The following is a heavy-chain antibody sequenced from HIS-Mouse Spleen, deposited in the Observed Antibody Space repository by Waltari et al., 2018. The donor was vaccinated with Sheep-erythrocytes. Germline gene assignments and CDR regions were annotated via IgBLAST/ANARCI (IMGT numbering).Heavy chain of an antibody. V-gene: IGHV3-23*01. CDR3: AKQTLRRTYFDY. D-gene: IGHD4-17*01. CDR2: ISGSGGST. J-gene: IGHJ4*02. Sequence: EVQLLEAGGGLVQLGGSLRLSCAASGFTFSSYAMSWVRQAPGKGLEWVSAISGSGGSTYYADSVKGRYTISRDNSKNTLYLQMNSLRAEDTAVYYCAKQTLRRTYFDYWGQGTLVTVSS. CDR1: GFTFSSYA.